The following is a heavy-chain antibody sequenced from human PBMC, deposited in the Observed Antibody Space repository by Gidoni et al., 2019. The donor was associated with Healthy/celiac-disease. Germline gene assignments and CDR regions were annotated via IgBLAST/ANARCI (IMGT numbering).Heavy chain of an antibody. CDR2: IFSNDEK. CDR3: ARIKDIVVVPAAVYYYYGMDV. Sequence: QVTLKESGPVLVKPTETLTLTCTVSGFSPSNARMGVSWIRQPPGKALEWLAHIFSNDEKSYSTSLKSRLTISKDTSKSQVVLTMTNMDPVDTATYYCARIKDIVVVPAAVYYYYGMDVWGQGTTVTVSS. D-gene: IGHD2-2*01. CDR1: GFSPSNARMG. V-gene: IGHV2-26*01. J-gene: IGHJ6*02.